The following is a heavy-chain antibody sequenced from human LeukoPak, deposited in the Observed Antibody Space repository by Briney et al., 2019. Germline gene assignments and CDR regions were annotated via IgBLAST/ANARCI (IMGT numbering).Heavy chain of an antibody. CDR3: ARRYSSSWYDDWAFDY. CDR2: IHYSGNT. V-gene: IGHV4-39*01. Sequence: PSETLSLTCTVSGGSISSYYWGWIRQPPGKGLEWIGRIHYSGNTYYNPSLKSRVTMSVDTSKNQFSLKLSSVTAADTAVYYCARRYSSSWYDDWAFDYWGQGTLVTVSS. J-gene: IGHJ4*02. CDR1: GGSISSYY. D-gene: IGHD6-13*01.